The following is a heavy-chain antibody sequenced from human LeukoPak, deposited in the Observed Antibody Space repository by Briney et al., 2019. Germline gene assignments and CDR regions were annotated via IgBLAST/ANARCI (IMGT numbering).Heavy chain of an antibody. J-gene: IGHJ4*02. CDR2: IYTSGST. V-gene: IGHV4-61*02. CDR3: AREHRPGPFDY. Sequence: SETLSLTCTVSGGSISSGSYYWSWIRQPAGKGLEWIGRIYTSGSTNYNPSLKSRVTISVDTSKNQFSLKLSSVTAADTAVYYCAREHRPGPFDYWGQGTLVTVSS. CDR1: GGSISSGSYY. D-gene: IGHD6-6*01.